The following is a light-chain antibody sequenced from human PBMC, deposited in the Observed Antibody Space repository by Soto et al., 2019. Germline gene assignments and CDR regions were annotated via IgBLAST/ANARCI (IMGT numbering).Light chain of an antibody. J-gene: IGKJ3*01. CDR2: GAS. CDR3: QQYGSSPLFT. CDR1: QSVSSSY. Sequence: EIVLTQSPGTLSLSPGERATLSCRASQSVSSSYLAWYQQKSGQAPRLLIYGASSRATGIPDRFSGSGSGTDFTLTISRLEAEDFAVYYCQQYGSSPLFTFGPGTKVDIK. V-gene: IGKV3-20*01.